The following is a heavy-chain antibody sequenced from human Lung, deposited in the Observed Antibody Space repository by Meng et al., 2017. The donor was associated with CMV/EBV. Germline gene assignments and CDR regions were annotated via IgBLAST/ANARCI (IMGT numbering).Heavy chain of an antibody. CDR2: IKNKFDGETT. CDR3: IRTGSYGY. CDR1: GFTFSNAW. J-gene: IGHJ4*02. D-gene: IGHD1-26*01. Sequence: GGSLRLXCAASGFTFSNAWMSWVRQAPGKGLEWVGRIKNKFDGETTDYAAPVKGRFTISRDDSKNTLYLQMNSLKTEDTAVYYCIRTGSYGYWGQGTLVXVSS. V-gene: IGHV3-15*01.